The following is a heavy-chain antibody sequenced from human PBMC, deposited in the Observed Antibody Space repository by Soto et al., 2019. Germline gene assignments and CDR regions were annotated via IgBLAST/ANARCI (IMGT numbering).Heavy chain of an antibody. V-gene: IGHV3-23*01. CDR1: GFTFSSYA. J-gene: IGHJ2*01. CDR2: SSGSGGST. CDR3: ANPLSGSYYWYFDL. Sequence: EVQLLESGGGLVQPGGSLRLSCAASGFTFSSYAMSWVRQAPGKGLEWVSASSGSGGSTYYADSVKGRFTISRDNSKNTLYLQMNSLRAEDTAVYYCANPLSGSYYWYFDLWGRGTLVTVSS. D-gene: IGHD1-26*01.